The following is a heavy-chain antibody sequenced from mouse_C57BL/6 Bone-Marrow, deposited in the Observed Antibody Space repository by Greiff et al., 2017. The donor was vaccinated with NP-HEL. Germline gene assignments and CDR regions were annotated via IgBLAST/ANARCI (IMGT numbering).Heavy chain of an antibody. CDR2: IDPSDSYT. J-gene: IGHJ2*01. Sequence: QVQLQQPGAELVRPGPSVKLSCKASGYTFTSYWMHWVKQRPGQGLEWIGVIDPSDSYTNYNQKFKGKATLTVDTSSSTAYMQLSSLTSEDSAVYYCARGQLRPLDYWGQGTTLTVSS. D-gene: IGHD3-2*02. V-gene: IGHV1-59*01. CDR3: ARGQLRPLDY. CDR1: GYTFTSYW.